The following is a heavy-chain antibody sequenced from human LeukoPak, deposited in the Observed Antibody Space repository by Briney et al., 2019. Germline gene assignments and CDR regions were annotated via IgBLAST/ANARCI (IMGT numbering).Heavy chain of an antibody. CDR3: ARATSDDYGDYFDY. Sequence: GRSLRLSCAASGFTFSCYWMHWVRHAPGKGLVWVSRINSDGSSTSYADSVKGRFTISRDNAKNTLYLQMNSLRAEDTAVYYCARATSDDYGDYFDYWGQGTLVTVSS. J-gene: IGHJ4*02. CDR2: INSDGSST. CDR1: GFTFSCYW. V-gene: IGHV3-74*01. D-gene: IGHD4-17*01.